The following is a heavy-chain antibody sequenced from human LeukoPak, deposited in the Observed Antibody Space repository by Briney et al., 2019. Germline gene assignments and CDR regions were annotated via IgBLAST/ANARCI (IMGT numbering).Heavy chain of an antibody. CDR1: GFTFSSYA. CDR3: ARDPGDNYYGSGSYYFDY. J-gene: IGHJ4*02. V-gene: IGHV3-23*01. Sequence: GGSLRLSCAASGFTFSSYAMSWVRQAPGKGLEWVSAISGSGGSTYYADSVKGRFTISRDNSKNTLYLQMNSLRAEDTAVYYCARDPGDNYYGSGSYYFDYWGQGTLVTVSS. D-gene: IGHD3-10*01. CDR2: ISGSGGST.